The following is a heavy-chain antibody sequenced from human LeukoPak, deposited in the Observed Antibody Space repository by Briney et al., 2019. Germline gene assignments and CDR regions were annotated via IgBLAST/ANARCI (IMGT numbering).Heavy chain of an antibody. J-gene: IGHJ4*02. V-gene: IGHV3-48*01. CDR3: ARDVSGIYSLFYFDY. Sequence: PGGSLRLSCAASGFTFSSYSMNWVRQAPGKGLEWVSYISSSTSTIYYADSVKGRFTISRDNTKNSLYLQMNSLRAEDTAVYYCARDVSGIYSLFYFDYWGQGTLVTVSS. CDR2: ISSSTSTI. CDR1: GFTFSSYS. D-gene: IGHD1-26*01.